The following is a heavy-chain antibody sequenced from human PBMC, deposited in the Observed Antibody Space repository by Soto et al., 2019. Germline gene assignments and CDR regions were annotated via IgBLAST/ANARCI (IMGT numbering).Heavy chain of an antibody. V-gene: IGHV4-4*02. CDR1: GGSISSSNW. Sequence: TLSLTCAVSGGSISSSNWWSWVRQPPGKGLEWIGEIYHSGNTNYNPPLKSRVTMAVDKSRNQFSLKLSSVTAADTAVYYCARRWGEGRVDYWGQGTLVTVSS. J-gene: IGHJ4*02. CDR3: ARRWGEGRVDY. D-gene: IGHD3-10*01. CDR2: IYHSGNT.